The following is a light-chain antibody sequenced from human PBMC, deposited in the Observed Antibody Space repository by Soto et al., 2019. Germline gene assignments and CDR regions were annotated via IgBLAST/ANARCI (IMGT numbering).Light chain of an antibody. Sequence: QSALTQPASVSGSPGQSITISCTETSSDVGDYNYVSWYQQHPDKAPKVMIYDVSNRPSGVSNRFSGSKSGNTASLTISGLQAEDEADYYCNSYISSGNYVFGTGTKLTVL. V-gene: IGLV2-14*01. CDR2: DVS. CDR3: NSYISSGNYV. J-gene: IGLJ1*01. CDR1: SSDVGDYNY.